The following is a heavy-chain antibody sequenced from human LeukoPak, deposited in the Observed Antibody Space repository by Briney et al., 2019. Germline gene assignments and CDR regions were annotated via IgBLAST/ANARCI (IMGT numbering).Heavy chain of an antibody. J-gene: IGHJ4*02. CDR1: GFPVSDNY. V-gene: IGHV3-66*01. D-gene: IGHD5-18*01. Sequence: GGSLRLSCAASGFPVSDNYMSWVRQAPGKGLEWVSIIYSDGTTYYADSVKGRFTISRDNSKNSLYLQLNSLRAEDTAVYYCARDPGYNYGFDYWGQGTLVTVSS. CDR2: IYSDGTT. CDR3: ARDPGYNYGFDY.